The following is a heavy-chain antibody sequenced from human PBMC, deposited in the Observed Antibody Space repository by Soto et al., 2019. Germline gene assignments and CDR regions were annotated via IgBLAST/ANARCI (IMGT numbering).Heavy chain of an antibody. D-gene: IGHD6-13*01. CDR3: AKDRTIAAAGSEERNYFDY. Sequence: GGSLRLSCAASGFTFSSYGMHWVRQAPGKGLEWVAVISYDGSNKYYADSVKGRFTISRDNSKNTLYLQMNSLRAEDTAVYYCAKDRTIAAAGSEERNYFDYWGQGTLVTVSS. V-gene: IGHV3-30*18. CDR1: GFTFSSYG. CDR2: ISYDGSNK. J-gene: IGHJ4*02.